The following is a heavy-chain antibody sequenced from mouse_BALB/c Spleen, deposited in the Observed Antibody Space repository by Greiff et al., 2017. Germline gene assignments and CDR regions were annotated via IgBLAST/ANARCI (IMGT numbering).Heavy chain of an antibody. CDR1: GFTFSSYA. D-gene: IGHD2-3*01. CDR3: ARNGYWDYYAMDY. Sequence: EVKLMESGGGLVKPGGSLKLSCAASGFTFSSYAMSWVRQTPEKRLEWVASISSGGSTYYPDSVKGRFTIPRDNARNSLYLQMSSLRSEDTAMYYCARNGYWDYYAMDYGGQGTSVTVSS. V-gene: IGHV5-6-5*01. CDR2: ISSGGST. J-gene: IGHJ4*01.